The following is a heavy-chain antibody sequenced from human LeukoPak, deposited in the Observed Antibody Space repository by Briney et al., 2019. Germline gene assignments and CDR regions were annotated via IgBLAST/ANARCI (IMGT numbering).Heavy chain of an antibody. D-gene: IGHD3-10*01. CDR1: GFTFDDYG. Sequence: GGSLRVSCAASGFTFDDYGMSWVRRVPGKGLEWVSGINWNGANTVYADSVKGRFTISRDNANNFLYLQMNSLRVEDTALYYCVRGSGTYYFSDFDYWGQGTLVTVSS. CDR2: INWNGANT. V-gene: IGHV3-20*04. J-gene: IGHJ4*02. CDR3: VRGSGTYYFSDFDY.